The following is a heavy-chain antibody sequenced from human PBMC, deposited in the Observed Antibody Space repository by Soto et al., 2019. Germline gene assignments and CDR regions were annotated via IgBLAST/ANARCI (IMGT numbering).Heavy chain of an antibody. V-gene: IGHV3-7*01. J-gene: IGHJ3*02. CDR1: GGPFSSYW. D-gene: IGHD2-2*02. Sequence: GGSLRLSCAASGGPFSSYWMSWVRQAPGKGLEWVANIKQDGSEKYYVDSVKGRFTISRDNAKNSLYLQMNSLRAEDTAVYYCASRIYHDAFDIWGQGTMVTVSS. CDR3: ASRIYHDAFDI. CDR2: IKQDGSEK.